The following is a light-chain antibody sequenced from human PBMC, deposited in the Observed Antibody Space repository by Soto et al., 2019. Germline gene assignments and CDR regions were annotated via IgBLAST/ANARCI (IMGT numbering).Light chain of an antibody. CDR1: SSDIGTYNY. J-gene: IGLJ1*01. CDR2: GVT. CDR3: SSYTGSSTLYV. V-gene: IGLV2-14*01. Sequence: QSVLAQPASVSGSPGQTITISCTGTSSDIGTYNYVSWYQQHPGKAPKVMIYGVTYRPSGVSNRFSGSKAGNTASLTISGLQAEDKAEYYCSSYTGSSTLYVFGTGTKVTV.